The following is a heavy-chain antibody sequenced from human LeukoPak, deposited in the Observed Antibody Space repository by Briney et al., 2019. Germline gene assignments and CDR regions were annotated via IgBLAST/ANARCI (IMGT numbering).Heavy chain of an antibody. D-gene: IGHD5-24*01. CDR3: ARHRPSGGIDEDGYTFAGFDY. CDR2: IYYSGST. V-gene: IGHV4-59*01. Sequence: NASETLSLTCTVSGGSISSYYWSWIRQPPGKGLEWIGYIYYSGSTNYNPSLKSRVTISVDTSKNQFSLKLSSVTAADTAVYYCARHRPSGGIDEDGYTFAGFDYWGQGTLVTVSS. CDR1: GGSISSYY. J-gene: IGHJ4*02.